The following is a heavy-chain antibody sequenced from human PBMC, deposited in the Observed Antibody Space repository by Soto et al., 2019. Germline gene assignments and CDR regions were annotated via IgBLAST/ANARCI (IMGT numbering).Heavy chain of an antibody. V-gene: IGHV3-15*07. J-gene: IGHJ4*02. CDR1: GFTFSDAW. Sequence: GGSLRLSCAASGFTFSDAWMNWVRQAPGKGLEWVGRIKSKTDGGTTDYGAPVKGRFTISRDDSKNTLYLQMNSLKTEDTAVNYCAKEMLLDYSSSACMDSWGQGTLVTVSS. D-gene: IGHD6-6*01. CDR3: AKEMLLDYSSSACMDS. CDR2: IKSKTDGGTT.